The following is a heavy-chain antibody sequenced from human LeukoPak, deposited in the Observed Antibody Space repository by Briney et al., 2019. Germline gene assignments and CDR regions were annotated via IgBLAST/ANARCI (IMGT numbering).Heavy chain of an antibody. CDR1: GGSISSSSYY. V-gene: IGHV4-39*07. D-gene: IGHD3-16*01. Sequence: SETLSLTCTVSGGSISSSSYYWGWIRQPPGKGLEWIGSIYYSGSTYYNPSLKSRVTISVDTSKNQFSLKLSSVTAADTAVYYCARDVMTGGIDYWGQGTLVTVSS. CDR2: IYYSGST. J-gene: IGHJ4*02. CDR3: ARDVMTGGIDY.